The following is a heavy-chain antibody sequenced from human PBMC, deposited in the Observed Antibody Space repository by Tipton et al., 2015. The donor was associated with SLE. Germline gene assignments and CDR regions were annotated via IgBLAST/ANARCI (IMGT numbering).Heavy chain of an antibody. CDR3: ARGSDGEYVRYFDV. V-gene: IGHV4-4*07. D-gene: IGHD4-17*01. Sequence: TLSLTCTVSGGSISFDYWSWIRQSAGRGLEWIGRIYSGGDRDYNPSLRSRVTMSIDASQNRVSLRLKSVSAADTAVYYCARGSDGEYVRYFDVWGPGTLVTVSS. CDR2: IYSGGDR. J-gene: IGHJ2*01. CDR1: GGSISFDY.